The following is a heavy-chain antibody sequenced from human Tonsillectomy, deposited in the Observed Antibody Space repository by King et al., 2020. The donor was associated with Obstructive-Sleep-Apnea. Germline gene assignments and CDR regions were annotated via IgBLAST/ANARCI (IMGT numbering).Heavy chain of an antibody. CDR1: GYSFTSYW. D-gene: IGHD6-19*01. CDR2: IYPGDSDT. CDR3: ASHVSSGLSRITSFDY. J-gene: IGHJ4*02. V-gene: IGHV5-51*01. Sequence: QLVQSGAEVKKPGESLKISCKGSGYSFTSYWIGWVRQMPGKGLEWMGIIYPGDSDTRYSPSFQGQVTISADKSISTAYLQWSSLKASDTAMYYCASHVSSGLSRITSFDYWGQGTLVTVSS.